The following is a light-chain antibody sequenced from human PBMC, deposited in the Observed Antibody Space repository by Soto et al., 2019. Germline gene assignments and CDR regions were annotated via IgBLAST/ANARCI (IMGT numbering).Light chain of an antibody. V-gene: IGLV2-8*01. CDR3: SSYAGTNNRYV. J-gene: IGLJ1*01. CDR2: EVN. Sequence: QSVLTQPPSASGSPGQSVTISCTGTSSDVGGYNFVSWYQQHPGKAPKLIIYEVNKRPSGVPDRFSASKSGNTASLTVSGLQAEDEADYYCSSYAGTNNRYVFGTVTKVTVL. CDR1: SSDVGGYNF.